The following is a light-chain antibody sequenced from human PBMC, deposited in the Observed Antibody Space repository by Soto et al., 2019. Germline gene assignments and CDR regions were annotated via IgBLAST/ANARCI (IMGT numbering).Light chain of an antibody. J-gene: IGLJ1*01. Sequence: QSVLTQPPSVSGAPGQRVTISCTGSSSNIGAGYDVHWYQQLPGTAPKLLIYANNNRPSGVPDRFSGPKSVTSASLAITGLQAEDEADYYCQSYDSSLSGSRVFGTGTKLTVL. CDR2: ANN. V-gene: IGLV1-40*01. CDR3: QSYDSSLSGSRV. CDR1: SSNIGAGYD.